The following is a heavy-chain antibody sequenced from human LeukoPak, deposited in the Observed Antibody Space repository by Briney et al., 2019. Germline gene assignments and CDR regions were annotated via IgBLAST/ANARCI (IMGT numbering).Heavy chain of an antibody. CDR2: ISYDGSNR. D-gene: IGHD6-19*01. CDR3: ARLKAVAGMNLPPDY. CDR1: GFTFSNYA. J-gene: IGHJ4*02. Sequence: PGGSLRLSCAASGFTFSNYAMHWVRQAPGKELEWVALISYDGSNRDYADSVKGRFTIFRDDSKNTLYLQMNSLRAEDTAVYYCARLKAVAGMNLPPDYWGQGTLVTVSS. V-gene: IGHV3-30*04.